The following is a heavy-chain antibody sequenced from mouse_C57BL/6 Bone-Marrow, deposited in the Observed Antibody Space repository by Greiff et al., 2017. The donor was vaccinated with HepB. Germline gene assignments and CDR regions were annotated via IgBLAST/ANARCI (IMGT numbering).Heavy chain of an antibody. D-gene: IGHD1-1*01. J-gene: IGHJ1*03. CDR1: GFTFSDYY. Sequence: DVKLVESGGGLVQPGGSLKLSCAASGFTFSDYYMYWVRQTPEKRLEWVAYISNGGGSTYYPDTVKGRFTISRDNAKNTLYLQMSRLKSEDTAMYYCARHDGSSYWYFDVWGTGTTVTVSS. V-gene: IGHV5-12*01. CDR2: ISNGGGST. CDR3: ARHDGSSYWYFDV.